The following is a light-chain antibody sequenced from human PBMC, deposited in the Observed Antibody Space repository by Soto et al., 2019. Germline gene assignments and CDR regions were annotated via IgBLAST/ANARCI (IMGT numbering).Light chain of an antibody. Sequence: DIRMTQSPSTLSASVGDRVTISCRASQSLSSWLAWYQQKPGKAPKLLIYDASSLESGVPSRFSGSGSGTEFTLTISSLQPDDFATYYCQQYHSFPWTFGQGTKVDIK. CDR2: DAS. CDR3: QQYHSFPWT. J-gene: IGKJ1*01. V-gene: IGKV1-5*01. CDR1: QSLSSW.